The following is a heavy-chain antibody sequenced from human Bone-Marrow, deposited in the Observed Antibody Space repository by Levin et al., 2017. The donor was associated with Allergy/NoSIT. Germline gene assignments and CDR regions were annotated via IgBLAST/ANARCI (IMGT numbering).Heavy chain of an antibody. D-gene: IGHD5-12*01. V-gene: IGHV3-23*01. CDR2: IGGDGTRP. CDR1: GLTFSSYA. CDR3: AQSPGGWLRSHFGC. Sequence: GGSLRLSCGASGLTFSSYAMSWVRQAPGKGLEWVSTIGGDGTRPYYADAVEGRFTSFRCNSVNPLLLHMNSLGFEDTAVYHCAQSPGGWLRSHFGCSGQGTLVTVSS. J-gene: IGHJ4*02.